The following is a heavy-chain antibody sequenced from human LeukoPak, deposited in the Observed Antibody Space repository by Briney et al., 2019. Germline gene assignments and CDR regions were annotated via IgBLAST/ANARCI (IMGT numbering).Heavy chain of an antibody. Sequence: SETLSLTCAVYGGSFSGYYWSWIRQPPGKGLEWSGEINHSGSTNYNPSLKSRVTISVDKSKNQFSLKLSPVTAADTAVYYCARGGSGSYYSVYYAVDVWGQGTTVTVS. J-gene: IGHJ6*02. CDR2: INHSGST. D-gene: IGHD1-26*01. CDR3: ARGGSGSYYSVYYAVDV. V-gene: IGHV4-34*01. CDR1: GGSFSGYY.